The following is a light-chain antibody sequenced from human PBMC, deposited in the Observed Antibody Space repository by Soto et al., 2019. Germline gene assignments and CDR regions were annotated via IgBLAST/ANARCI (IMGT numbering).Light chain of an antibody. CDR1: SSDVGGYNY. CDR3: SSYTSSNTVL. J-gene: IGLJ2*01. Sequence: QSALTQPASVSGSPGQSITISCTGTSSDVGGYNYVSWYQQYPGKAPKLIIYDVGDRPSGVSNRFSGSKSANTASLTISGLQAEDEADYYCSSYTSSNTVLFGGGTKVTV. CDR2: DVG. V-gene: IGLV2-14*03.